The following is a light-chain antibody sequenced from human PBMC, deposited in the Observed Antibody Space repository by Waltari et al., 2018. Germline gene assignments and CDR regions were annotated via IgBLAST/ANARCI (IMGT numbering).Light chain of an antibody. CDR2: AAS. Sequence: IQLTQSPSSLSASVGDRVTITCRASQGISSYVAWNQQKPGKAPKLLIYAASTLQSGVPSIFSGGGSGTDFTLTISSLQPEDFATYYCQQLNSYQWTFGQGTKVEIK. CDR3: QQLNSYQWT. J-gene: IGKJ1*01. CDR1: QGISSY. V-gene: IGKV1-9*01.